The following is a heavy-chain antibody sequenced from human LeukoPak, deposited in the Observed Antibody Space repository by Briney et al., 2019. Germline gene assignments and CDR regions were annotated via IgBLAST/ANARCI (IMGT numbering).Heavy chain of an antibody. CDR3: ARGLYYYDSSGYYPEYFQH. CDR2: ISSSSSTI. D-gene: IGHD3-22*01. Sequence: GGSLRLSCAASGFTFSSYEMNWGRQAAGPGLEWVSYISSSSSTIYYADTVKRRFTISRDNDKNSLYLQMNSLRAEDTAVYYCARGLYYYDSSGYYPEYFQHWGQGTLVTVSS. V-gene: IGHV3-48*03. J-gene: IGHJ1*01. CDR1: GFTFSSYE.